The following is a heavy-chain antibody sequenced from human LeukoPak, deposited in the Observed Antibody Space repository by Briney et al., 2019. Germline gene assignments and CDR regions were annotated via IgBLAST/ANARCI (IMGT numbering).Heavy chain of an antibody. V-gene: IGHV1-69*13. CDR3: ARDSTPFFGYGGNHDAFDI. CDR2: IIPIFGTA. CDR1: GYTFTGYY. J-gene: IGHJ3*02. Sequence: GASVKVSCKASGYTFTGYYMHWVRQAPGQGLEWMGGIIPIFGTANYAQKFQGRVTITADESTSTAYMELSSLRSEDTAVYYCARDSTPFFGYGGNHDAFDIWGQGTMVTVSS. D-gene: IGHD4-23*01.